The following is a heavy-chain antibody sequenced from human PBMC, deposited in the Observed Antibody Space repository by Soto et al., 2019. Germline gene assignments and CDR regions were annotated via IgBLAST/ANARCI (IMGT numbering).Heavy chain of an antibody. D-gene: IGHD3-10*01. J-gene: IGHJ4*02. Sequence: SETLSLTCAVYGGSFSGYYWSWIRQPPGKGLEWIGEINHSGSTNYNPSLKSPVTISVDTSKNQFPLKLSSVTAADTAVYYCASSHGYGSYYFDYWGQGTLVTVSS. CDR2: INHSGST. CDR3: ASSHGYGSYYFDY. CDR1: GGSFSGYY. V-gene: IGHV4-34*01.